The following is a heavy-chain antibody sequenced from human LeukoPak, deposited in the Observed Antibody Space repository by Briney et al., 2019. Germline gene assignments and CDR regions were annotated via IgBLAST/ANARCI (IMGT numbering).Heavy chain of an antibody. CDR2: MNPNSGNT. CDR3: ARDDYDYGDYLFRY. J-gene: IGHJ4*02. Sequence: ASVKVSCKASGYTFTSYDINWVRQATGQGLEWMGWMNPNSGNTGYAQKFQGRVTMTRNTSISTAYMELSSLRSEDTAVYYCARDDYDYGDYLFRYWGQGTLVTVSS. V-gene: IGHV1-8*01. CDR1: GYTFTSYD. D-gene: IGHD4-17*01.